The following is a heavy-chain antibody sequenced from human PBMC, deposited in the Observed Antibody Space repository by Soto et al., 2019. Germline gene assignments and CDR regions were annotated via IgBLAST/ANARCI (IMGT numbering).Heavy chain of an antibody. CDR1: GFSLPPSGKC. CDR3: ARTGIAAAGTGGNWFDP. D-gene: IGHD6-13*01. J-gene: IGHJ5*02. CDR2: IDWDDDK. Sequence: SGATPVEPTQNPTPTFTVSGFSLPPSGKCGSWVRQPPREALEWLARIDWDDDKYYSTSLKTRLTISKDTSKNQVVLIMTNMDPVDTATYYCARTGIAAAGTGGNWFDPWGQGTLVTVSS. V-gene: IGHV2-70*11.